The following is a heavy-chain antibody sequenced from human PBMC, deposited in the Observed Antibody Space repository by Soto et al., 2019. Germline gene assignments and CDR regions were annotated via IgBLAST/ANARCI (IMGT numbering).Heavy chain of an antibody. CDR1: GAFLDSFF. Sequence: NPSETLSLTCTVSGAFLDSFFWSWIRQSPGKGLEWIGYVSQGGAAAYLAEGETTGYNPSLKSRVTISVDTSKNQFSLELTSVTATDTAVYYCARDFGRHCSSTSCDPFYFDYWGQGTLVTVSS. V-gene: IGHV4-59*13. CDR2: VSQGGAAAYLAEGETT. D-gene: IGHD2-2*01. J-gene: IGHJ4*02. CDR3: ARDFGRHCSSTSCDPFYFDY.